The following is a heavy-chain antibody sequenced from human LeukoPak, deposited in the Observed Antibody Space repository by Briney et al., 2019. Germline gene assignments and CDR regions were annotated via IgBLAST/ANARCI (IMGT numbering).Heavy chain of an antibody. V-gene: IGHV4-34*01. Sequence: SETLSLTCAVYGGSFSGYYWSWIRQPPGKGLEWIGEINHSGSTNHNPSLKSRVTISVDTSKNQFSLKLSSVTAADTAVYYCARVPSHYDFWSGYYYYFDYWGQGTLVTVSS. CDR2: INHSGST. J-gene: IGHJ4*02. CDR1: GGSFSGYY. CDR3: ARVPSHYDFWSGYYYYFDY. D-gene: IGHD3-3*01.